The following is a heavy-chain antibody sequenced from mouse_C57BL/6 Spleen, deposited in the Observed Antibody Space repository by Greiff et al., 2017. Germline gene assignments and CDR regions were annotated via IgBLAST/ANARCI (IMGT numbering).Heavy chain of an antibody. CDR1: GYAFSSYW. CDR2: IYPGDGDT. V-gene: IGHV1-80*01. J-gene: IGHJ2*01. CDR3: ARGTGTYFEY. Sequence: VKLVESGAELVKPGASVKISCKASGYAFSSYWMNWVKQRPGKGLEWIGQIYPGDGDTNYNGKFKGKATLTADKSSSTAYMQLSSLTSEDSAVYFCARGTGTYFEYWGQGTTRTVSS. D-gene: IGHD4-1*01.